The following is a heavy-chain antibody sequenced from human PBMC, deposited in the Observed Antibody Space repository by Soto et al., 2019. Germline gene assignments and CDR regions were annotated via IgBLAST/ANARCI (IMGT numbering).Heavy chain of an antibody. CDR1: GFTFTSSA. J-gene: IGHJ4*02. CDR3: AADSRYCSGGNCEDY. CDR2: IVVGSGHT. V-gene: IGHV1-58*02. Sequence: QMQLVQSGPGVKKPGTSVEVSCKASGFTFTSSAMQWVRQARGQRLEWIGWIVVGSGHTNYAQKFQERVTITRDMSTSTAYMELSSLRSEDTAVYYCAADSRYCSGGNCEDYWGQGTLVTVSS. D-gene: IGHD2-15*01.